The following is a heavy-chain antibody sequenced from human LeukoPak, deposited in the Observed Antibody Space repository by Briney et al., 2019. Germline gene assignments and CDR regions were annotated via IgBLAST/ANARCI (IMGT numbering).Heavy chain of an antibody. D-gene: IGHD3-22*01. J-gene: IGHJ4*02. CDR1: GYTFTGYC. V-gene: IGHV1-69*06. Sequence: ASVKVSCKASGYTFTGYCMHWVRQAPGQGLEWMGGIIPIFGTANYAQKFQGRVTITADKSTSTAYMELSSLRSEDTAVYYCARAEDSSGYYYDYWGQGTLVTVSS. CDR2: IIPIFGTA. CDR3: ARAEDSSGYYYDY.